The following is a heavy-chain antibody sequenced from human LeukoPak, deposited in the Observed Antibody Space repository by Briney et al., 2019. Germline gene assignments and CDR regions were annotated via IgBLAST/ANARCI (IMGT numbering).Heavy chain of an antibody. CDR1: GYTFTSYG. D-gene: IGHD6-13*01. J-gene: IGHJ5*02. CDR3: ARDLTYSSSWYSIHWFDP. CDR2: ISAYNGNT. Sequence: ASVKVSCKASGYTFTSYGISWVRQAPGQGLEWMGWISAYNGNTNYAQKLQGRVTMTTDTSTSTAYMELRSLRSDDTAVYYCARDLTYSSSWYSIHWFDPWGQGTLVTVSS. V-gene: IGHV1-18*01.